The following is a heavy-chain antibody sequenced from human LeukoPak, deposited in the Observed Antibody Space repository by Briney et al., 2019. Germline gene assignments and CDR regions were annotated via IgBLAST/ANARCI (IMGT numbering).Heavy chain of an antibody. Sequence: GGSLRLSCAASGFTFDDYAMHWVRQAPGKGLEWVSGISWNSGSIGYADSVKGRFIISRDNAKNSLYLQMNSLRTEDTALYYCAKDIIRYAVGTTPDYWGQGTLVTVSS. V-gene: IGHV3-9*01. CDR2: ISWNSGSI. CDR3: AKDIIRYAVGTTPDY. J-gene: IGHJ4*02. D-gene: IGHD1-26*01. CDR1: GFTFDDYA.